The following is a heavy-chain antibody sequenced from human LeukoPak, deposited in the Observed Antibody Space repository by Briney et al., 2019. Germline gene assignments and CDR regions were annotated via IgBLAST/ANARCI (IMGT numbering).Heavy chain of an antibody. V-gene: IGHV3-30*04. CDR1: GFTFSRSA. D-gene: IGHD1-1*01. CDR2: ISNDGMRK. CDR3: ARDPVPATARHFDY. Sequence: GGSLRLSCAASGFTFSRSAMHWVRQPPGKGLEWMAVISNDGMRKFHADSVKGRFTISRDNSKNTLYLQMNSLRGEDTGVYYCARDPVPATARHFDYWGQGTLVTVSS. J-gene: IGHJ4*02.